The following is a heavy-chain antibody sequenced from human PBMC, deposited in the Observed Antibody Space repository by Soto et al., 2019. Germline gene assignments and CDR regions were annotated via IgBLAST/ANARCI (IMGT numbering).Heavy chain of an antibody. V-gene: IGHV4-39*01. CDR1: SASISSSSYT. CDR3: ARGGPSFVVVPAARDWFDP. J-gene: IGHJ5*02. CDR2: IYYSGTT. D-gene: IGHD2-2*01. Sequence: SETLSLTCTVSSASISSSSYTWGWIRQPPGKGLEWIGSIYYSGTTYYNPSLNSRVTVSLDTSKNQFSLKLTSVTAADTAVYYCARGGPSFVVVPAARDWFDPWGQGTLVTVS.